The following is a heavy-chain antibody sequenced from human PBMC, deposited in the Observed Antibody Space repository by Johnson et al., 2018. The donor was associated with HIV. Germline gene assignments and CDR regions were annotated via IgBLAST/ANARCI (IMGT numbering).Heavy chain of an antibody. CDR3: AREEGNYILTRGDAFDI. Sequence: VQLVESGGGLVQPGGSLRLSCAASGFTFSSYAMHWVRQAPGKGLEWVAVISHDGINKYYADSVKGRFTISRDNAKNSLYLQMNSLSAEDTAVYYWAREEGNYILTRGDAFDIWGQGTMVTVSS. CDR1: GFTFSSYA. J-gene: IGHJ3*02. CDR2: ISHDGINK. V-gene: IGHV3-30-3*01. D-gene: IGHD3-9*01.